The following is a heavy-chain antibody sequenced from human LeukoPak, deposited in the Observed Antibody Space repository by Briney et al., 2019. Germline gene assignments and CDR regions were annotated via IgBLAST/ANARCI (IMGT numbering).Heavy chain of an antibody. V-gene: IGHV4-34*01. Sequence: SETLSLTCAVYGGSFSGYYWSWIRQPPWKGLEWIGEINHSGSTNYNPSLKSRVTISVDTSKNQFSLKLSSVTAADTAVYYCARRYYDFWSGFRRANWLDPWGQGTLVTVSS. J-gene: IGHJ5*02. CDR3: ARRYYDFWSGFRRANWLDP. CDR1: GGSFSGYY. CDR2: INHSGST. D-gene: IGHD3-3*01.